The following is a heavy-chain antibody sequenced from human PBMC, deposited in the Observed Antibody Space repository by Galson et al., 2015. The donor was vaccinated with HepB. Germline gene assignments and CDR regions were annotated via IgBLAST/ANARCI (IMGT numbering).Heavy chain of an antibody. CDR1: GYTFTSYY. V-gene: IGHV1-46*01. CDR3: ARGQQWLVRGWYFDL. Sequence: SVKVSCKASGYTFTSYYMHWVRQAPGQGLEWMGIIDPSGGSTSFAQKFQGRVTMTRDTSTGTAYMELSSLRSEDTAVYYCARGQQWLVRGWYFDLWGCGTLVTVSS. D-gene: IGHD6-19*01. J-gene: IGHJ2*01. CDR2: IDPSGGST.